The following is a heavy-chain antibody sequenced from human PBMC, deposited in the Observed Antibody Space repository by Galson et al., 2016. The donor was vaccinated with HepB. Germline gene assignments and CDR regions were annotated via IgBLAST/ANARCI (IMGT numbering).Heavy chain of an antibody. J-gene: IGHJ6*03. V-gene: IGHV3-21*01. Sequence: SLRLSCAASGFTFTSYTMNWVRQAPGKGLEWVSSISVSSSYIYYADSVKGRFTISRDNAKNSLYLQMNSLRAEDTAVYYCARDLIAAAGRTFYYYYYYMDVWGKGTTVTVSS. CDR2: ISVSSSYI. CDR1: GFTFTSYT. CDR3: ARDLIAAAGRTFYYYYYYMDV. D-gene: IGHD6-13*01.